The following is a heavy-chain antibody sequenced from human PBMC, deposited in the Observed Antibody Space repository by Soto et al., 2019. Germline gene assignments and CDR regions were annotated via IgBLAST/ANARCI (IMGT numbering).Heavy chain of an antibody. CDR3: ARDREAAVWYRGMDV. CDR2: ISSDGSST. V-gene: IGHV3-74*01. Sequence: PGGSLRLSCAASGFTFSSYWMHWVRQAPGKGLVWVSHISSDGSSTNYADSVKGRFTISRDNAKNTLYLQMNSLRAEDTAVYYCARDREAAVWYRGMDVWGQGTTVTVSS. CDR1: GFTFSSYW. D-gene: IGHD6-13*01. J-gene: IGHJ6*02.